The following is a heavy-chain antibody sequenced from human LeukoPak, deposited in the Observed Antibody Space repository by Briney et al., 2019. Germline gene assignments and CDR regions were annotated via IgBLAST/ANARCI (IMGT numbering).Heavy chain of an antibody. CDR1: GFTFSNFA. Sequence: PGGSLRLSCAASGFTFSNFAMSWVRQAPGKGLEWVSAISGSGGSTYYADSVKGRFTISRDNSKNTLYLQMNSLRAEDTAVYYCAKDPYGDYDTEGDYWGQGTLVTVSS. CDR3: AKDPYGDYDTEGDY. D-gene: IGHD4-17*01. J-gene: IGHJ4*02. CDR2: ISGSGGST. V-gene: IGHV3-23*01.